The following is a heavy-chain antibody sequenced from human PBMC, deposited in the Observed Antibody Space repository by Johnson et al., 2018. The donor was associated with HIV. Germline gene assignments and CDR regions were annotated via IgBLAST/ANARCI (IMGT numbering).Heavy chain of an antibody. CDR3: ARVVSVAVAGSRQGAVGAFDM. J-gene: IGHJ3*02. CDR2: IYSGGST. Sequence: QVQLVESGGGVVQPGRSLRLSCAASGFTFSSYAMHWVRQAPGKGLEWVSVIYSGGSTGYAVSVMVRFTIFRDNAKNSLYLHMNTLRAEDTALYYCARVVSVAVAGSRQGAVGAFDMWGQGTMVTVSS. D-gene: IGHD6-19*01. CDR1: GFTFSSYA. V-gene: IGHV3-NL1*01.